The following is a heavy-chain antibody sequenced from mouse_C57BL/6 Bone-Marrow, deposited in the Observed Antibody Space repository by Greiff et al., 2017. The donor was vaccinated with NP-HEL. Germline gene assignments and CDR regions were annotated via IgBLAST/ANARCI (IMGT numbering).Heavy chain of an antibody. Sequence: VHLVESGAELARPGASVKMSCKASGYTFTSYTMHWVKQRPGQGLEWIGHINPSSGYTKYNQKFKDKATLTADKSSSTAYMQLSSLTSEDSAVYYCARNFDVWGTGTTVTVSS. J-gene: IGHJ1*03. CDR2: INPSSGYT. V-gene: IGHV1-4*01. CDR1: GYTFTSYT. CDR3: ARNFDV.